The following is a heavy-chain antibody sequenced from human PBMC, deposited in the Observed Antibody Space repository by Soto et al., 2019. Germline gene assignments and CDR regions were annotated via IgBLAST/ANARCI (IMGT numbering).Heavy chain of an antibody. V-gene: IGHV3-23*01. J-gene: IGHJ4*02. CDR1: GFTFNDYS. D-gene: IGHD4-17*01. CDR3: AKDKSYGANFPFDY. Sequence: GGSLRLSGAASGFTFNDYSISWVRQAPWKGLEWISTISGSGVGGGTYYIESGKGRFTISRDNSKSTLYLQMNSLRAEDTAVYHCAKDKSYGANFPFDYWCQGTLVSGS. CDR2: ISGSGVGGGT.